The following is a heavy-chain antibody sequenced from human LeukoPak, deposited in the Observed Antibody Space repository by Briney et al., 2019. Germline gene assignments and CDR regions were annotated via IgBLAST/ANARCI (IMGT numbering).Heavy chain of an antibody. CDR2: INPDTGGT. V-gene: IGHV1-2*02. CDR3: ARGPRYISGRYAESFSIDY. Sequence: ASVKVSCKASGYSFNGYYLHWLRQAPGQAFEWMGWINPDTGGTNYVHNFQGRVTMTRDTSISAAYMELSSLSSGDTAIYYCARGPRYISGRYAESFSIDYWGQGTLVTVSS. D-gene: IGHD6-19*01. J-gene: IGHJ4*02. CDR1: GYSFNGYY.